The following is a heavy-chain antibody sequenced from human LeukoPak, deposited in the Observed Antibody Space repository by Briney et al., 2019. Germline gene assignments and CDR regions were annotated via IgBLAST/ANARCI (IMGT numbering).Heavy chain of an antibody. CDR3: ARGGLNYDISTGYRYPNFDY. D-gene: IGHD3-9*01. Sequence: PGGSLRLSCAASGFTFSSYWMHWVRQAPGKGLVWVSRINSDGSSTSYADSVKGRFTISRDNAKNTLYLQMNSLRAEDTAVYYCARGGLNYDISTGYRYPNFDYWGQGTLVTVSS. J-gene: IGHJ4*02. V-gene: IGHV3-74*01. CDR2: INSDGSST. CDR1: GFTFSSYW.